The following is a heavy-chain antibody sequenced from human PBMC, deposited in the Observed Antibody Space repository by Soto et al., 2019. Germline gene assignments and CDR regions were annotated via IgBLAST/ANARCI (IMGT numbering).Heavy chain of an antibody. V-gene: IGHV4-59*08. CDR2: IYYSGST. CDR3: ARHCSSTSCYTIGEVDYYYYMDV. D-gene: IGHD2-2*02. CDR1: GGSISSYY. J-gene: IGHJ6*03. Sequence: SETLSLTCTVSGGSISSYYWSWIRQPPGKGLEWIGYIYYSGSTNYNPSLKSRVTISVDTSKNQFSLKLSSVTAADTAVYYCARHCSSTSCYTIGEVDYYYYMDVWGKGTTVTVSS.